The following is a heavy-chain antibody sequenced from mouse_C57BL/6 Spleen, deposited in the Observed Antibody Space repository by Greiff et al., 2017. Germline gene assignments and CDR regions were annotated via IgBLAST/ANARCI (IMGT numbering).Heavy chain of an antibody. Sequence: VQLQQSGAELVKPGASVKLSCKASGYTFPEYTIHWVKQRSGQGLEWIGWFYPGSGSIKYHEKFKHKDTLTADKSSSTVYMGLSRLTSEDSAVYFCARHEDLLRVYFDYWGQGTTLTVSA. V-gene: IGHV1-62-2*01. CDR2: FYPGSGSI. D-gene: IGHD1-1*01. J-gene: IGHJ2*01. CDR1: GYTFPEYT. CDR3: ARHEDLLRVYFDY.